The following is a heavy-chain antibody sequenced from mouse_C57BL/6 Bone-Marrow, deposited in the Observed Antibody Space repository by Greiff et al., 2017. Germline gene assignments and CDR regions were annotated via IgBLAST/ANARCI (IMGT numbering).Heavy chain of an antibody. Sequence: DVKLQESGPGLVKPSQSLSLTCSVTGYSITSGYYWNWIRQFPGNKLEWMGYISYDGSNNYNPSLKNRISITRDTSKNQFFLKLNSVTTEDTATYYCARPPLGWGTGTTVTVSS. V-gene: IGHV3-6*01. CDR1: GYSITSGYY. CDR3: ARPPLG. D-gene: IGHD3-3*01. J-gene: IGHJ1*03. CDR2: ISYDGSN.